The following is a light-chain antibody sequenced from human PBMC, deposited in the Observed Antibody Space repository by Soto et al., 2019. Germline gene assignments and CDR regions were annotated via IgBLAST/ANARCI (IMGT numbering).Light chain of an antibody. V-gene: IGKV4-1*01. Sequence: DIVMTQSPDSLAVSLGERATINCKSSQSVLYSCDSKNYLAWYQQKPGQPPHLLMHWASSRESGVPDRFSGSGSLADFTLTISSLQAEDVAVYFCQQYYRSPYTFARGTKLEI. CDR1: QSVLYSCDSKNY. J-gene: IGKJ2*01. CDR2: WAS. CDR3: QQYYRSPYT.